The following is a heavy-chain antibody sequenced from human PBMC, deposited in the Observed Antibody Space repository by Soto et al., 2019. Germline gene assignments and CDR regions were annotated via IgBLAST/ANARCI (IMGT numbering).Heavy chain of an antibody. V-gene: IGHV4-34*01. CDR2: INHSGST. J-gene: IGHJ4*02. D-gene: IGHD6-13*01. Sequence: QVQLQQWGAGLLKLSETLSLTCAVYGGSFSGYYWSGIRQPPGKGLEWIGEINHSGSTNYNPSLKCRVTISVDTSKNQFFLKLSSVTAADTAVYYCAREKPYSSSWYHDYWGQGTLVTVSS. CDR3: AREKPYSSSWYHDY. CDR1: GGSFSGYY.